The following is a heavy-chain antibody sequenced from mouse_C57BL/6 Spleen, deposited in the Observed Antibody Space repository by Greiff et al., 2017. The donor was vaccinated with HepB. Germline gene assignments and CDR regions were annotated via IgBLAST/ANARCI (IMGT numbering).Heavy chain of an antibody. CDR1: GYSFTDYN. D-gene: IGHD1-1*01. J-gene: IGHJ4*01. V-gene: IGHV1-39*01. CDR3: YYGSSYVRAMDY. CDR2: INPNYGST. Sequence: VQLQQSGPELVKPGASVKISCKASGYSFTDYNMNWVKQSNGKSLEWIGVINPNYGSTSYNQKFKGKATLTVDQSSSTAYMQLNSLTSEDSAVYYCYYGSSYVRAMDYWGQGTSVTVSS.